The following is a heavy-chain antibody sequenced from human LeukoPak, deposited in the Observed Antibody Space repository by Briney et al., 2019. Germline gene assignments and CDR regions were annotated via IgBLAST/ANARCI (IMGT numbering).Heavy chain of an antibody. D-gene: IGHD3-22*01. J-gene: IGHJ4*02. CDR1: GFTFSSYW. CDR3: ARDRGYYDSSGYPSGALKDY. Sequence: GGSLRLSCAASGFTFSSYWMSWVRQAPGKGLEWVANIKQDGSEKYYVDSVKGRFTISRDNAKNSLYLQMNSLRAEDTAVYYCARDRGYYDSSGYPSGALKDYWGQGTLVTVSS. CDR2: IKQDGSEK. V-gene: IGHV3-7*01.